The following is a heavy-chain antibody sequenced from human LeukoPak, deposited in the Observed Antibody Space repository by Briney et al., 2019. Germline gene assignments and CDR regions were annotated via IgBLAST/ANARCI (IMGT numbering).Heavy chain of an antibody. Sequence: GGSLRLSCADSGFTFSTHTMAWVRQAPGKGLEWVSYISGSTSVIYYADSVKGRFTISRDNAKNSLYLQMNSLRTEDTAIYYCARGLYYIDVWGNGTAVTVS. CDR2: ISGSTSVI. CDR3: ARGLYYIDV. V-gene: IGHV3-48*01. CDR1: GFTFSTHT. J-gene: IGHJ6*03.